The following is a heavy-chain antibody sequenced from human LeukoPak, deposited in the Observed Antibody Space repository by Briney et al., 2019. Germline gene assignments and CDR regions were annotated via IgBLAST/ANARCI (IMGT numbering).Heavy chain of an antibody. V-gene: IGHV4-4*07. CDR3: ARSGYYDFWSGYYTQDFDY. CDR2: IYTSGST. Sequence: SETLSLTCTVSGGSISSYYWSWIRQPAGKGLEWIGRIYTSGSTNYNPSLKSRVTMSVDTSKNQFSLKLSSVTAADTAVYYCARSGYYDFWSGYYTQDFDYWGQGTLVTVSP. J-gene: IGHJ4*02. D-gene: IGHD3-3*01. CDR1: GGSISSYY.